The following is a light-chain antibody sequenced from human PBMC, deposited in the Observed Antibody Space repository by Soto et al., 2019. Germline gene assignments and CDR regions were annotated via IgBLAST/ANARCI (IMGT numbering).Light chain of an antibody. CDR1: QGIGIY. J-gene: IGKJ1*01. CDR3: QHYNSYSEA. CDR2: AAS. V-gene: IGKV1-9*01. Sequence: IPLTQSPSSLSASVGDSVTITCRASQGIGIYLAWYQQKPGKAPKLLIYAASTLQSGVPSRFSGSGSGTEFTLTISSLQPDDFATYYCQHYNSYSEAFGQGTKVDIK.